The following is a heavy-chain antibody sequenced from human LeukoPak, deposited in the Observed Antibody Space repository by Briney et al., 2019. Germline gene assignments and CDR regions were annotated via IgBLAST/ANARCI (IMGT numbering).Heavy chain of an antibody. CDR1: GFTFSSYG. D-gene: IGHD3-16*01. CDR2: IWYDGSNK. CDR3: AKDLSWGPSDY. V-gene: IGHV3-33*06. Sequence: GRSLRLSCAASGFTFSSYGMHWGRQAPGKGLEWVAVIWYDGSNKNFADSVKGLFTISRDNSKNTLYLQMNSLRAEDTAVYYCAKDLSWGPSDYWGQGTLVTVSS. J-gene: IGHJ4*02.